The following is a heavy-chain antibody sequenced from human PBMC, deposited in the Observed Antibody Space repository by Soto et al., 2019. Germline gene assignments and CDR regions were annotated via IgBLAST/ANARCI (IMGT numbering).Heavy chain of an antibody. CDR2: ILFIYSGGNT. CDR3: AREVRVRGFAFDI. Sequence: GRSLRLSCAASGFTFSSYAMHWVRQAPGKGLEWVAVILFIYSGGNTYYADSVKGRFTISRDNSKNMFYLQMNSLRFEDTAVYYCAREVRVRGFAFDIWGQGTMVTVSS. J-gene: IGHJ3*02. V-gene: IGHV3-30*14. D-gene: IGHD3-3*01. CDR1: GFTFSSYA.